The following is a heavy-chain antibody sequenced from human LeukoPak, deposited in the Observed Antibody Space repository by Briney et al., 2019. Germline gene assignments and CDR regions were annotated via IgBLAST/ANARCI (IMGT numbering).Heavy chain of an antibody. CDR1: GLTASHNVKNA. Sequence: GGSLRLSCAASGLTASHNVKNAMSWVRHAPGKGLEWVSGITTSGSTYYADSVKGRFTISRENSNNTLYLHMDSLRAEDTAAYYCAKAPVWNYYYGLDVWAKGPQSPSL. CDR3: AKAPVWNYYYGLDV. J-gene: IGHJ6*02. CDR2: ITTSGST. V-gene: IGHV3-23*01. D-gene: IGHD2-21*01.